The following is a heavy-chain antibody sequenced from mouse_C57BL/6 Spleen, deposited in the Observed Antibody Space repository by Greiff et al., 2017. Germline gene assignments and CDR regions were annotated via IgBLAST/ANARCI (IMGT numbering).Heavy chain of an antibody. CDR3: ARTIYYDYDEEAWFAY. V-gene: IGHV5-17*01. D-gene: IGHD2-4*01. CDR2: ISSGSSTI. Sequence: EVQLVESGGGLVKPGGSLKLSCAASGFTFSDYGMHWVRQAPEKGLEWVAYISSGSSTIYYADTVKGRFTISRDNAKNTLFLQMTSLRSEDTAMYYWARTIYYDYDEEAWFAYWGQGTLVTVSA. CDR1: GFTFSDYG. J-gene: IGHJ3*01.